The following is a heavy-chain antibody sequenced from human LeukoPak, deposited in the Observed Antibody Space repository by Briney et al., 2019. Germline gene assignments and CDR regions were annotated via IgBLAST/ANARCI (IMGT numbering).Heavy chain of an antibody. CDR1: GYSFTSYW. D-gene: IGHD3-22*01. CDR3: ARIRIVQDYYDSSGYLDY. J-gene: IGHJ4*02. V-gene: IGHV5-51*01. CDR2: IYPGDSDT. Sequence: GESLKISCKGSGYSFTSYWIGWVRQMPGKGLEWMGIIYPGDSDTRYSPFFQGQVTISADKSISTAYLQWSSLKASDTAMYYCARIRIVQDYYDSSGYLDYWGQGTLVTVSS.